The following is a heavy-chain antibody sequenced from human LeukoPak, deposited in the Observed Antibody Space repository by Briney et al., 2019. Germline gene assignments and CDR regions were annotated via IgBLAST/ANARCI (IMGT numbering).Heavy chain of an antibody. CDR3: AKSSADYFYDSSGYYVDFDY. CDR2: ISGSGDYI. V-gene: IGHV3-23*01. D-gene: IGHD3-22*01. Sequence: GGSLRLSCAVSGFTFRLYAMTRVRQAPGKGLEWVSTISGSGDYIYYADSVKGRFTISRDNSKNTLYVQMNSLRAEDTAVYYCAKSSADYFYDSSGYYVDFDYWGQGTLVTVSS. J-gene: IGHJ4*02. CDR1: GFTFRLYA.